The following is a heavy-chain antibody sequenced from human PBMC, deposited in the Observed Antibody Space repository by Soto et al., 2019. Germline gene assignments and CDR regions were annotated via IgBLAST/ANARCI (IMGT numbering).Heavy chain of an antibody. J-gene: IGHJ4*02. CDR2: ISYDGSNK. V-gene: IGHV3-30-3*01. CDR1: GFTFSSYA. Sequence: GGSLRLSCAASGFTFSSYAMHWVRQAPGKGLEWVAVISYDGSNKYYADSVKGRFTISRDNSKNTLYLQMSSLRAEDTAVYYCAGGVYFDYWGQGTLVTVSS. CDR3: AGGVYFDY.